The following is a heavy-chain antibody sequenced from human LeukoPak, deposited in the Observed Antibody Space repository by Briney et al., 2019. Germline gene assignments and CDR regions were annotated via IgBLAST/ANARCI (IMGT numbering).Heavy chain of an antibody. Sequence: GGSLRLSCAPSGFTFSSYWMSCVRQAPGKGLEWVANIKQDGSEKYCVDSVKGRFTIYRDNAKNSLYLQMNSVRAEDTAVYYCARIRVMDLYYFDFWGQGTLVTVSS. CDR3: ARIRVMDLYYFDF. J-gene: IGHJ4*02. CDR2: IKQDGSEK. D-gene: IGHD3-10*01. CDR1: GFTFSSYW. V-gene: IGHV3-7*01.